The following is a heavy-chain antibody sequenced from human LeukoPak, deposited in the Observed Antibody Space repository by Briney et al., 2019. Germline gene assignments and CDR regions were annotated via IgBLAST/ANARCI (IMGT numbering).Heavy chain of an antibody. CDR2: ISWNSGSI. D-gene: IGHD1-7*01. V-gene: IGHV3-9*01. Sequence: GGSLRLSCAASGFTFDDYAMHWVRQAPGKGLEWVSGISWNSGSIGYAVSVKGRFTISRDNAKNSLYLQMNSLRVEDTALYYCAKAEGLDLLNLWGQGTLVTVSS. J-gene: IGHJ4*02. CDR3: AKAEGLDLLNL. CDR1: GFTFDDYA.